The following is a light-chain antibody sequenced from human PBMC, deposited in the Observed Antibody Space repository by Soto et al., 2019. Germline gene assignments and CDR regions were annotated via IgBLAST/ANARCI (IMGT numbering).Light chain of an antibody. J-gene: IGLJ1*01. CDR1: SSNIGSTYD. Sequence: QSVLTQPPSVSGAPGQRVTSSCTGSSSNIGSTYDVQWYQQLPGTAPKLLIHGNTNRPSGVPDRFSGSKSGTSASLAITGLQADDEADYYCQSYDDSLSGHYVFGTGTKLTVL. CDR2: GNT. V-gene: IGLV1-40*01. CDR3: QSYDDSLSGHYV.